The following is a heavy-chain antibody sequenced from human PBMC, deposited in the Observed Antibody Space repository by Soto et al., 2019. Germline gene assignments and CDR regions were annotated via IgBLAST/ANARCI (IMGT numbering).Heavy chain of an antibody. CDR3: ARHNNAYDAFDI. D-gene: IGHD1-20*01. J-gene: IGHJ3*02. CDR1: GGSISSSSYY. Sequence: KPSETLSLTCTVSGGSISSSSYYWGWIRQPPGKGLEWIGSIYYSGSTYYNPSLKSRVTISVDTSKNQFSLKLSSVTAADTAVYYCARHNNAYDAFDIWGQGTMVTVSS. CDR2: IYYSGST. V-gene: IGHV4-39*01.